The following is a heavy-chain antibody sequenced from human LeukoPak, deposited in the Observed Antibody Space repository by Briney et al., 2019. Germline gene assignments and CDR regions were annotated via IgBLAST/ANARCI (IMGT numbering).Heavy chain of an antibody. V-gene: IGHV1-69*05. Sequence: SVKVSCKASGGTFSSYAISWVRQAPGQGLEWMGRIIPIFGTANYAQKFQGRVTITTDESTSTAYMELSSLRSEDTAVYYCAKKLAYGDYVYAFDIWGQGTMVTVSS. D-gene: IGHD4-17*01. J-gene: IGHJ3*02. CDR2: IIPIFGTA. CDR1: GGTFSSYA. CDR3: AKKLAYGDYVYAFDI.